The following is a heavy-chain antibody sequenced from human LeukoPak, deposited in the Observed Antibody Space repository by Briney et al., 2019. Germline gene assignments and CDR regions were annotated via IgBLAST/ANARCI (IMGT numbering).Heavy chain of an antibody. CDR1: GGSISSSSYY. Sequence: MSSETLSLTCTVSGGSISSSSYYWGWVRQPPGKGLEWIGSIYYSGSTYYNPPLKSRVTISVDTSKNQFSLKLSSVTAADTAVYYCARQLGYCSSTSCYADKVDYWGQGTLVTVSS. D-gene: IGHD2-2*01. CDR2: IYYSGST. CDR3: ARQLGYCSSTSCYADKVDY. J-gene: IGHJ4*02. V-gene: IGHV4-39*01.